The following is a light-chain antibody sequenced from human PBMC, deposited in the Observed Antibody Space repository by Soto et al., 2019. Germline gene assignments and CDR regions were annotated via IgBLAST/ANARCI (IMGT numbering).Light chain of an antibody. J-gene: IGKJ3*01. CDR1: QSLAYSDGITY. V-gene: IGKV2-30*01. Sequence: DVVMTQSPLSLPVTLGQSASISCRSSQSLAYSDGITYVNWFQQRPGQPPRRLIYKVSERDSGVPDRFRGSGSGTDFTRTISRVEAEEVGVYFGVQGTYWPFTVGPGTKVDFK. CDR2: KVS. CDR3: VQGTYWPFT.